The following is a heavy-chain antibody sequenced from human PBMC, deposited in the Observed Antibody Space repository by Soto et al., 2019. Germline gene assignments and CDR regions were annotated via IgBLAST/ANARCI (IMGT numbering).Heavy chain of an antibody. D-gene: IGHD3-10*01. CDR2: IIPLFGTL. CDR3: ASGSLYGSGSYPVDY. V-gene: IGHV1-69*08. CDR1: GGTFSNDL. J-gene: IGHJ4*01. Sequence: QVQLVQSGAEVKKPGSSVNVSCKASGGTFSNDLISWVRQAPGQGLEWMGTIIPLFGTLNYAQKLQGRVTLSEDRSTSTAYMELSSLRSDDTAVYYCASGSLYGSGSYPVDYWGQGTLVTVSS.